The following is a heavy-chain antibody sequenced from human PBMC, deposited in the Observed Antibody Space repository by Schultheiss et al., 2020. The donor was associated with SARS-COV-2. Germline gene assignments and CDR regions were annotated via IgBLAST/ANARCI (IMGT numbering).Heavy chain of an antibody. D-gene: IGHD2-2*01. J-gene: IGHJ6*02. CDR3: VRDGPAASYGMDV. CDR1: GLSVSNNY. CDR2: IYSGGNT. Sequence: GESLKISCAASGLSVSNNYMTWVRQAPGKGLEWVSVIYSGGNTHYADSVRGRFIISRDNSKNTLYLQMTSLRVEDTAMYYCVRDGPAASYGMDVWGQGPRSPSP. V-gene: IGHV3-66*01.